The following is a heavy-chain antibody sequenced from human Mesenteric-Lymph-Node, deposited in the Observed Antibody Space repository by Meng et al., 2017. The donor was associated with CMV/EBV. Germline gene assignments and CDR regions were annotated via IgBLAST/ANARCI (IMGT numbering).Heavy chain of an antibody. CDR2: TYYRSKWYS. Sequence: SETLSLTCAISGDSVSSNTTAWSWIRQSPSRGLEWLGRTYYRSKWYSNYAVSAKSRITISPDTSKNQFSLQLDSVTPEDTAVYFCARYTSTWYLDYWGQGTLVTVSS. D-gene: IGHD6-13*01. CDR1: GDSVSSNTTA. J-gene: IGHJ4*02. V-gene: IGHV6-1*01. CDR3: ARYTSTWYLDY.